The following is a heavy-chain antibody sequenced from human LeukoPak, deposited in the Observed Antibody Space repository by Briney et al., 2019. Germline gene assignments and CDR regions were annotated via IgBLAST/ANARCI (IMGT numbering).Heavy chain of an antibody. J-gene: IGHJ4*02. CDR1: GSILTEIS. Sequence: ASVKVSCKVSGSILTEISIFWVRQAPGNGLEWMGGFNPEDGEEIYTQKFEGRVTMSGDTSTDTAYMELTSLTSEDTAVYYCARGVSSNWNYLYFDYWGQGALVTVSS. D-gene: IGHD1-7*01. V-gene: IGHV1-24*01. CDR2: FNPEDGEE. CDR3: ARGVSSNWNYLYFDY.